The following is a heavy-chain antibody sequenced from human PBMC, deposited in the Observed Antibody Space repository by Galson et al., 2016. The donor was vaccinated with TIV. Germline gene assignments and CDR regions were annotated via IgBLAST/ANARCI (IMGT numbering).Heavy chain of an antibody. CDR2: IDPNSGGT. J-gene: IGHJ4*02. D-gene: IGHD1-26*01. Sequence: SVKVSCKASGYPLIGYFMHWVQQAPGQGLEWMGWIDPNSGGTDYAQKFQGRVTMTRDKSIGTAYMELSRLRSDDTALYFCARSERGSYTGFDYWGRGTLVSVSS. V-gene: IGHV1-2*02. CDR1: GYPLIGYF. CDR3: ARSERGSYTGFDY.